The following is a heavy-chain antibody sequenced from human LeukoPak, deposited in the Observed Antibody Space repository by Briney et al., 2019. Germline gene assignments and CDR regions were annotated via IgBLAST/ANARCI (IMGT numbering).Heavy chain of an antibody. J-gene: IGHJ4*02. CDR2: CNPNRGST. CDR1: GSTFTDYY. CDR3: ARDYVNNFDSYGYIALDQ. V-gene: IGHV1-2*02. D-gene: IGHD3-22*01. Sequence: ASVEVSCKASGSTFTDYYILGVRQAPGQGLEWRGWCNPNRGSTNYAQDVQGSVSMIRDTSISTAHMELSRLRSDDTAVYYCARDYVNNFDSYGYIALDQWGQGTLVIVSS.